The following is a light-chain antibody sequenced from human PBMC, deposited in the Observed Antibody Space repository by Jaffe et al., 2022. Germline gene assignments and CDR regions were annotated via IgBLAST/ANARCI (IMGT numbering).Light chain of an antibody. Sequence: AIQLTQSPPSLSASVGDRVTINCRASQGIRSNLGWYQQRPGKAPKVLIYAASSLESGVPSRFSGSGSGTDFTLTISSLQPEDFAMYYCQHYNSYPLTFGGGTKVEIK. CDR3: QHYNSYPLT. J-gene: IGKJ4*01. CDR2: AAS. V-gene: IGKV1-13*02. CDR1: QGIRSN.